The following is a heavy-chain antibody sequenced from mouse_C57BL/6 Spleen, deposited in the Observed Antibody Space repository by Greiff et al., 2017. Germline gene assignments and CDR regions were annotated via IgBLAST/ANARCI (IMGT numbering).Heavy chain of an antibody. CDR3: ARSTTVVARYFDV. CDR1: GYTFTSYT. CDR2: INPSSGYT. J-gene: IGHJ1*03. V-gene: IGHV1-4*01. Sequence: QVQLQQSGAELARPGASVKMSCKASGYTFTSYTMHWVKQRPGQGLEWIGYINPSSGYTKYNQKFKDKATLTADKSSSTAYMQLSSLTSEDSAVYYCARSTTVVARYFDVWGTGTTVTAAS. D-gene: IGHD1-1*01.